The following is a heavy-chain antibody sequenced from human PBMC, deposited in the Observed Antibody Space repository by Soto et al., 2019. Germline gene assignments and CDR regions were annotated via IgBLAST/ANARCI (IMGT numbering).Heavy chain of an antibody. CDR2: ISSTGTYT. Sequence: QVQLVESGGGLVKPGGSLRPSCAASGFTFPDYYMNWIRQAPGKGLEWVSYISSTGTYTNYADSVKGRFTISRDNAKNSLYLQMNSLRSEDTAVYYCARDANYAANWGQGTLVTVSS. CDR1: GFTFPDYY. D-gene: IGHD1-7*01. CDR3: ARDANYAAN. V-gene: IGHV3-11*05. J-gene: IGHJ4*02.